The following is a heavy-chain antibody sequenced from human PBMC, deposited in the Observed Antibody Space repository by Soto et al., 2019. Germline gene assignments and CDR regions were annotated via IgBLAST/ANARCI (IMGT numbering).Heavy chain of an antibody. Sequence: PGGSLRLSCAASGFTFSTYWMSWVRQAPGKGLEWVANIKTDGSEKYYVDSVRGRFTTSRDNARNLFYLQMNSLTGEDTAVYYCTRDVYPFALDVWGLGTSVTV. V-gene: IGHV3-7*03. J-gene: IGHJ6*02. CDR1: GFTFSTYW. CDR2: IKTDGSEK. CDR3: TRDVYPFALDV.